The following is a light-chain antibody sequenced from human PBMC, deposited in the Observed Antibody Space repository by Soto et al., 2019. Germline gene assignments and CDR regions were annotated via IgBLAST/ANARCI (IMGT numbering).Light chain of an antibody. J-gene: IGLJ2*01. CDR1: SSDVGGYNY. V-gene: IGLV2-14*03. Sequence: QSALTQPASVSGSPGQSITISCTGTSSDVGGYNYVSWYQQHPGKAPKLMIYGVGNRPSGVSNRFSGSKSGNTASLTISGLQAEDEADYYCSSYTSSSTYVIFGGGTKVTVL. CDR3: SSYTSSSTYVI. CDR2: GVG.